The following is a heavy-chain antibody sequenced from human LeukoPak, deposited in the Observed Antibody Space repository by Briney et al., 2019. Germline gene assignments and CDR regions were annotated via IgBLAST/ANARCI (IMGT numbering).Heavy chain of an antibody. J-gene: IGHJ2*01. Sequence: SETLSLTCAVYGGSFSDYYWSWIRQPPGKGLEWIGEINHSGSTNYNPSLNSRVTISVDTSKNHFSLKLSSVTAADTAVYYCARGPRRYFDLWGRRTLVTVSS. CDR3: ARGPRRYFDL. V-gene: IGHV4-34*01. CDR1: GGSFSDYY. CDR2: INHSGST.